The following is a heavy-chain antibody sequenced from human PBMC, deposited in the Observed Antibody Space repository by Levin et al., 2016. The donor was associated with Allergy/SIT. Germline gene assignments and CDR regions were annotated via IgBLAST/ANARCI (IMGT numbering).Heavy chain of an antibody. J-gene: IGHJ6*03. CDR2: INPSGGST. CDR3: ARSSDISSMVYYYMDV. D-gene: IGHD2-8*01. V-gene: IGHV1-46*01. CDR1: GYTFTNYY. Sequence: ASVKVSCKASGYTFTNYYIHWVRQAPGQGLEWMGIINPSGGSTTYAQKFQGRVTMTRDTSTSTVYMELSSLRSEDTAVYYCARSSDISSMVYYYMDVWGKGTTVTVSS.